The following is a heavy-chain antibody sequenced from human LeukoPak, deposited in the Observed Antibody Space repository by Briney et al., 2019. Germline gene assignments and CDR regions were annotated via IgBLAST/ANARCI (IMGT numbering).Heavy chain of an antibody. CDR2: ITGSGGRT. CDR1: GFTVSSNY. V-gene: IGHV3-23*01. D-gene: IGHD4-17*01. Sequence: PGGSLRLSCAASGFTVSSNYMSWVRQAPGKGLEWVSSITGSGGRTQYADSVQGRFTISRDNSKNTLYLQMNSLRAEDTAVYYCAKDPNGDYIGTFDIWGQGTMVTVSS. J-gene: IGHJ3*02. CDR3: AKDPNGDYIGTFDI.